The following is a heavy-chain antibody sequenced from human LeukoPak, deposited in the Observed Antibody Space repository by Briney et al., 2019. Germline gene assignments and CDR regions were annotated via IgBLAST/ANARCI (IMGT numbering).Heavy chain of an antibody. CDR3: AKDSAQYCSSTSCYPVPHMDV. D-gene: IGHD2-2*01. J-gene: IGHJ6*03. CDR2: IRYDGSNK. V-gene: IGHV3-30*02. Sequence: GGSLRLSCAASGFTFSSYGMHWVRQAPGKGLEWVAFIRYDGSNKYYADSVKGRFTISRDNSKNTLYLQMNSLRAEDTAVYYCAKDSAQYCSSTSCYPVPHMDVWGKGTTVTISS. CDR1: GFTFSSYG.